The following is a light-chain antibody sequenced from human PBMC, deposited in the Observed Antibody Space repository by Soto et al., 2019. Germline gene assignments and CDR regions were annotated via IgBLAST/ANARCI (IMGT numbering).Light chain of an antibody. V-gene: IGKV3-20*01. CDR2: GAS. CDR3: HQYGISP. J-gene: IGKJ4*01. Sequence: IVLTQSPATLSVSPGERATLFCRASQFVSSNLAWYQQKPGQAPRLLIYGASSRATGIPDRFSGSGSGTDFTLTISRLEPEDFAVYYCHQYGISPFGGGTKVDIK. CDR1: QFVSSN.